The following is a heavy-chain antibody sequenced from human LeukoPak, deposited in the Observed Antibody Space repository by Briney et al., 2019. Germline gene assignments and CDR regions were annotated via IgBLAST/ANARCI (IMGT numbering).Heavy chain of an antibody. D-gene: IGHD4-17*01. Sequence: PSETLSLTCTVSGGSISSYYRSWIRQPPGKGLEWIGYIYYSGSTNYNPSLKSRVTISVDTSKNQFSLKLSSVTAADTAVYYCARACTLDYGDYEIYYYYYMDVWGKGTTVTVSS. CDR1: GGSISSYY. CDR2: IYYSGST. CDR3: ARACTLDYGDYEIYYYYYMDV. V-gene: IGHV4-59*01. J-gene: IGHJ6*03.